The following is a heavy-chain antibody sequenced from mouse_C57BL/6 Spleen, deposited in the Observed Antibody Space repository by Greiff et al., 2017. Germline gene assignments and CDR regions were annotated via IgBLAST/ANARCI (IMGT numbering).Heavy chain of an antibody. CDR2: ISSGGSCT. CDR3: ARHANDGYRYDY. CDR1: GFTFSSYG. Sequence: EVKLVESGGDLVKPGGSLKLSCAASGFTFSSYGMSWVRPTPDKRLEWVATISSGGSCTYYPDSVKGRFTISRDNAKNPLYLQMSSLNSEDTAMYYCARHANDGYRYDYWGQGTTLTVYS. D-gene: IGHD2-3*01. J-gene: IGHJ2*01. V-gene: IGHV5-6*02.